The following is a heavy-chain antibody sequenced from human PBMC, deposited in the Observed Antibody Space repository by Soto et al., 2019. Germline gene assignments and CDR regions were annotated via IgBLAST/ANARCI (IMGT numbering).Heavy chain of an antibody. V-gene: IGHV1-18*01. D-gene: IGHD3-22*01. CDR2: ISVYNGNT. Sequence: ASVKVSCKSSGYTFTSYGISWVRQAPGQGLEWLGWISVYNGNTNYAQKLQGRVTMTTDTSTSTAYMELRSLRSDDTAVYYCAREQYYDSSWPLDYWGQGTLVTVSP. CDR1: GYTFTSYG. J-gene: IGHJ4*02. CDR3: AREQYYDSSWPLDY.